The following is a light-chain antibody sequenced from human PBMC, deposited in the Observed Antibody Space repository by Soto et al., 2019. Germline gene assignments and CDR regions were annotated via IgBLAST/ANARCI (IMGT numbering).Light chain of an antibody. Sequence: DIQMTQSASSLFASVGDRVTITGGASQSISSYLNWYKQNRGKAPKLLSYAASSLQSGVPSRFSGRGSGTDFTLTISSLQPEDFETYYCQQSYSTPWTFGQGTKVDI. J-gene: IGKJ1*01. V-gene: IGKV1-39*01. CDR2: AAS. CDR3: QQSYSTPWT. CDR1: QSISSY.